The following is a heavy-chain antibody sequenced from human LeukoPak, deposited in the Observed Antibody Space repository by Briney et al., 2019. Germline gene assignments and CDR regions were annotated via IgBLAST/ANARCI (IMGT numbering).Heavy chain of an antibody. D-gene: IGHD5-12*01. V-gene: IGHV3-21*01. CDR2: ISSSSSYI. Sequence: GGALRLSCAASGFTFSSYSMNWVRQAPGKGLEWVSSISSSSSYIYYADSGKGRFTISRDNAKNSLYLQMNSLRAEDTAVYYCARDWSSGYDYAFDYWGQGTLVTVSS. J-gene: IGHJ4*02. CDR1: GFTFSSYS. CDR3: ARDWSSGYDYAFDY.